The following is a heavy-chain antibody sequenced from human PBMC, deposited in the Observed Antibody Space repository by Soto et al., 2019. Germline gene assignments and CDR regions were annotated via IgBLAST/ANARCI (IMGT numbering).Heavy chain of an antibody. CDR1: GFTFSSYG. CDR2: ISYDGSNK. J-gene: IGHJ4*02. CDR3: AKFGTYYYDSSGYTDY. Sequence: PGGSRRLSCAASGFTFSSYGMHWVRQAPGKGLEWVAVISYDGSNKYYADSVKGRLTISRDNSKNTLYLQLNSLRAEDTAVYYCAKFGTYYYDSSGYTDYWGQGTLVTVSS. V-gene: IGHV3-30*18. D-gene: IGHD3-22*01.